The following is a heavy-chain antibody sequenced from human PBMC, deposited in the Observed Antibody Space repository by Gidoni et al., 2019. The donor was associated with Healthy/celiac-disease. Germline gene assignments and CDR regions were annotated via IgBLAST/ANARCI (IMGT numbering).Heavy chain of an antibody. CDR2: IWYDGSNK. V-gene: IGHV3-33*01. J-gene: IGHJ4*02. CDR1: GFTFSSYG. D-gene: IGHD4-17*01. Sequence: QVQLVESGGGVVQPGRSLRLSCAASGFTFSSYGMHWVRQAPGKGLEWVAVIWYDGSNKYYADSVKCRFTISRDNSKNTLYLQMNSLRAEDTAVYYCARDRLTTVTRAFDYWGQGTLVTVSS. CDR3: ARDRLTTVTRAFDY.